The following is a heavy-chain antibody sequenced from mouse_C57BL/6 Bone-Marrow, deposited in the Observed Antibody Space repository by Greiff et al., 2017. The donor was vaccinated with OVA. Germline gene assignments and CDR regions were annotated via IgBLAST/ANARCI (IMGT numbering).Heavy chain of an antibody. CDR1: GYTFTDYY. CDR2: IYPGSGNT. D-gene: IGHD1-1*01. V-gene: IGHV1-76*01. J-gene: IGHJ1*03. Sequence: VQLQQSGAELVRPGASVKLSCKASGYTFTDYYINWVKQRPGQGLEWIARIYPGSGNTYYNEKFKGKATLTAEKSSSTAYMQLSSLTSEDSAVYFCAEGTTVVNWYFDVWGTGTTVTVSS. CDR3: AEGTTVVNWYFDV.